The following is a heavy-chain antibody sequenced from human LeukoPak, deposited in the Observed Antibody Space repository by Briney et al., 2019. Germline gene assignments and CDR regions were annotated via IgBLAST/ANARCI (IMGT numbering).Heavy chain of an antibody. D-gene: IGHD3-3*01. CDR2: IYYSGST. CDR3: ARGRSDFWSGYYRFDY. J-gene: IGHJ4*02. CDR1: GGSISSYY. V-gene: IGHV4-59*01. Sequence: PSETLSLTCTVSGGSISSYYWSWIRQPPGKGLEWIGYIYYSGSTNYNPSLKSRVTISVDTSKNQFSLKLSSVTAADTAVYCCARGRSDFWSGYYRFDYWGQGTLVTVSS.